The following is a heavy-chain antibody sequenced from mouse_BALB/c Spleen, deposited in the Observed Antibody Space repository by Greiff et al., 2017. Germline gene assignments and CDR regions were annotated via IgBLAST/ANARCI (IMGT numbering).Heavy chain of an antibody. CDR3: TSVYYDYDGGVYYAMDY. V-gene: IGHV6-6*02. CDR1: GFTFSNYW. J-gene: IGHJ4*01. Sequence: EVKVVESGGGLVQPGGSMKLSCVASGFTFSNYWMNWVRQSPEKGLEWVAEIRLKSNNYATHYAESVKGRFTISRDDSKSSVYLQMNNLRAEDTGIYYCTSVYYDYDGGVYYAMDYWGQGTSVTVSS. D-gene: IGHD2-4*01. CDR2: IRLKSNNYAT.